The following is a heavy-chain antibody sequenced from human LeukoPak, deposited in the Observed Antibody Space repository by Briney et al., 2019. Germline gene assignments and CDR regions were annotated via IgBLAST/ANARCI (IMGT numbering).Heavy chain of an antibody. J-gene: IGHJ6*03. D-gene: IGHD1-26*01. CDR1: GFTFSNYN. CDR3: ARDGGSYVLYYYYYMDV. CDR2: ISTTSSTI. Sequence: GGSLRLSCAASGFTFSNYNFIWVRQAPGKGLEWVSYISTTSSTIHYADSVKGRFTISRDNAKNSLYLRMNSLRAEDTAVYYCARDGGSYVLYYYYYMDVWGKGTTVTVSS. V-gene: IGHV3-48*01.